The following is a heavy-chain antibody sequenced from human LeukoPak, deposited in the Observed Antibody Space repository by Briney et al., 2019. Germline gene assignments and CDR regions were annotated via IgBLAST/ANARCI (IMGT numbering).Heavy chain of an antibody. CDR1: GASLNGGSYY. V-gene: IGHV4-31*03. Sequence: SETLSLTCNVSGASLNGGSYYWAWIRDHPGKGLEWISHIHYSGKNFYNPSLKSRIVISLHTSMTRFSLRLSSVTAADTAVYYCARTAPQLLIVYDYFDRWREGTHVGVSS. CDR2: IHYSGKN. CDR3: ARTAPQLLIVYDYFDR. J-gene: IGHJ5*02. D-gene: IGHD2-8*01.